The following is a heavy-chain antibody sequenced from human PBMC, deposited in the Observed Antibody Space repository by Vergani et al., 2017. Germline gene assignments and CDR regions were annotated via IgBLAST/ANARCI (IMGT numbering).Heavy chain of an antibody. CDR3: AKSFYGSGWCLDY. V-gene: IGHV3-74*01. Sequence: EVQLVESGGGLVQPGGSLRLSCAASGFTFSSYWMHWVRQAPGKGLVWVSRINSDGSSTSYADSVKGRFTISRDNAKNTLYLQMNSLRAEDTAVYYCAKSFYGSGWCLDYWGQGTLVTVSS. J-gene: IGHJ4*02. CDR1: GFTFSSYW. CDR2: INSDGSST. D-gene: IGHD6-19*01.